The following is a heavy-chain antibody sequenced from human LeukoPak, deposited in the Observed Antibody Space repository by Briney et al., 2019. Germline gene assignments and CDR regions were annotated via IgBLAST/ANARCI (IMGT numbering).Heavy chain of an antibody. Sequence: GGSLRLSCAASGLTFSGAWMTWVRLAPGKGLEWVGLIKSKAHGAATDYAAPVKGRFTISRDDSEDTLYLQMNSLKTEDTAVYYCTTRLWYGELLTYGVDVWGQGTTVTVSS. CDR3: TTRLWYGELLTYGVDV. CDR2: IKSKAHGAAT. CDR1: GLTFSGAW. J-gene: IGHJ6*02. D-gene: IGHD3-10*01. V-gene: IGHV3-15*01.